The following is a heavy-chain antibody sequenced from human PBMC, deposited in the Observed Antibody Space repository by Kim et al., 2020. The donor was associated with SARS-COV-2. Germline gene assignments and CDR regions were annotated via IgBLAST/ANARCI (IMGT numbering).Heavy chain of an antibody. CDR3: ARHTMIEVIITTPYYFDY. V-gene: IGHV3-30*04. CDR2: ISYDGSNK. CDR1: GFTFTNYA. Sequence: GGSLRLSCAASGFTFTNYAMHWVRQAPGKGLEWVALISYDGSNKYYADSVKGRFTVSRDNSRNTLYLQLHSLRAEDTAVYYCARHTMIEVIITTPYYFDYWGQGAQVTVSS. D-gene: IGHD3-22*01. J-gene: IGHJ4*02.